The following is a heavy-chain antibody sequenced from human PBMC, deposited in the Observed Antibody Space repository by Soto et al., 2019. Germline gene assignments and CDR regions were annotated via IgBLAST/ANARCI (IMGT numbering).Heavy chain of an antibody. CDR1: GGSISSGGYY. D-gene: IGHD2-15*01. J-gene: IGHJ6*02. V-gene: IGHV4-31*03. CDR2: IYYSGST. CDR3: ARDSDCSGGSCYSRRGYYYYYGMDV. Sequence: QVQLQESGPGLVKPSQTLSLTCTVSGGSISSGGYYWSWIRQHPGKGLEWIGYIYYSGSTYYNPYLKSRVTISVDTSKNQFSLKLSSVTAADTAVYYCARDSDCSGGSCYSRRGYYYYYGMDVWGQGTTVTVSS.